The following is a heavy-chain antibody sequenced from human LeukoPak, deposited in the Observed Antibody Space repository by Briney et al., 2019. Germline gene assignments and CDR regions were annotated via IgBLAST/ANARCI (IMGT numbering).Heavy chain of an antibody. CDR3: AKARAGGYIYGPFDY. CDR2: ISASGAIT. V-gene: IGHV3-23*01. J-gene: IGHJ4*02. D-gene: IGHD5-18*01. CDR1: GFTFKLFG. Sequence: GGSLRLSCAASGFTFKLFGMNWDRQAPGKGLEWVAAISASGAITTYAESLKGRFTISRDNSKNTVYLQMNSLSAEDTAVYYCAKARAGGYIYGPFDYWGQGTLVTVSS.